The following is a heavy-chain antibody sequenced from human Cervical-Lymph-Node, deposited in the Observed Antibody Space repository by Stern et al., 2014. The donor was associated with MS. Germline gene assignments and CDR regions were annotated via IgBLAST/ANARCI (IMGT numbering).Heavy chain of an antibody. Sequence: QLQLQESGPGLVKPSETLSLTCTVSGGAVSDYYWTWIRQRPGKVLEWIGYISDTGTTNYNPSLHSRVTITLDTSQNQVSLRLRSVTAADTAVYYCARDPSTTASDWFFDLWGRGSLVTVSS. J-gene: IGHJ2*01. CDR3: ARDPSTTASDWFFDL. D-gene: IGHD2-21*02. CDR1: GGAVSDYY. CDR2: ISDTGTT. V-gene: IGHV4-59*02.